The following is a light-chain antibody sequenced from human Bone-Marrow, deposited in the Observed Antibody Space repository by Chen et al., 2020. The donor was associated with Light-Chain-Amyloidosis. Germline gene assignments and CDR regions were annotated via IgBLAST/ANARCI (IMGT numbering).Light chain of an antibody. CDR2: WAS. V-gene: IGKV4-1*01. CDR1: QSVLYSPNNKNY. Sequence: DIVTTQSPDSLAVSLGERATINCKSSQSVLYSPNNKNYLAWYQQKPGQPPKLLIYWASTRESGVPDRFSGSGSGTDFTLTISSLQAENVAVYYCQQYYSTPITFGQGTRLEIK. J-gene: IGKJ5*01. CDR3: QQYYSTPIT.